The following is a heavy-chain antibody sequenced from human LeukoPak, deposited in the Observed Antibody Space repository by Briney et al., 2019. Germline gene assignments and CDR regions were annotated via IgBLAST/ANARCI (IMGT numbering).Heavy chain of an antibody. Sequence: GASVKVSCKASGGTFSSYAISWVRQATGQGLEWMGWMNPNSGNTGYAQKFQGRVTMTRNTSISTAYMELSSLRSEDTAVYYCARQLTIRGYYPPGYWGQGTLVTVSS. CDR3: ARQLTIRGYYPPGY. CDR1: GGTFSSYA. V-gene: IGHV1-8*02. J-gene: IGHJ4*02. D-gene: IGHD3-3*01. CDR2: MNPNSGNT.